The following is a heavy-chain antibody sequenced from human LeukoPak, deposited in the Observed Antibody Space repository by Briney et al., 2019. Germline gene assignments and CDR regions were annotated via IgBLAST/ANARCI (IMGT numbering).Heavy chain of an antibody. CDR3: ARRHGRCSDGSCYYPDY. J-gene: IGHJ4*02. V-gene: IGHV1-8*01. D-gene: IGHD2-15*01. CDR1: VYTFTSYD. Sequence: GASVNVSCKASVYTFTSYDINWMRQATGQGLEWMGWMNPNSGNTGYAQKFQGRVTMTRNSSITTAYMEMSSLRSEDTAVYYCARRHGRCSDGSCYYPDYWGQGTLVTVSS. CDR2: MNPNSGNT.